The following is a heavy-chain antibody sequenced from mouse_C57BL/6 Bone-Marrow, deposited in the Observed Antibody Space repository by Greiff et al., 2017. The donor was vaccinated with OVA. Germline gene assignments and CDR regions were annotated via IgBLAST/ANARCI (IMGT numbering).Heavy chain of an antibody. Sequence: EVHLVESGGDLVKPGGSLKLSCAASGFTFSSYGMSWVRQTPDKRLEWVATISSGGSYTYYPDSVKGRFTISRDNAKNTLYLQMSSLKSEDTAMYYCARHYYGSSLGDWGQGTTLTVSS. V-gene: IGHV5-6*01. CDR3: ARHYYGSSLGD. CDR1: GFTFSSYG. D-gene: IGHD1-1*01. J-gene: IGHJ2*01. CDR2: ISSGGSYT.